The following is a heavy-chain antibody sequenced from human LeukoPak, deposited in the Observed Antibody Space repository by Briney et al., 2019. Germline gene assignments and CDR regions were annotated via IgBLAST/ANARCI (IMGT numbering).Heavy chain of an antibody. D-gene: IGHD3-22*01. J-gene: IGHJ2*01. V-gene: IGHV3-11*06. Sequence: GGSLRLSCAASGFTFSNYYMSWIRQAPGKGLEWVSYISGSSGSTNYADSVMGRFTISRDNGKNSLYLQMNSLRAEDTAVYYCIRESNYYDSSTSPGYFDLWGRGTLVTVSS. CDR1: GFTFSNYY. CDR2: ISGSSGST. CDR3: IRESNYYDSSTSPGYFDL.